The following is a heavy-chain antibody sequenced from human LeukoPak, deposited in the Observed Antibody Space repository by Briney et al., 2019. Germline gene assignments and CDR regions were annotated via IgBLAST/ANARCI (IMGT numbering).Heavy chain of an antibody. D-gene: IGHD3-22*01. CDR2: IYSGGST. J-gene: IGHJ4*02. CDR3: ARAAVVKPPIRYYFDY. V-gene: IGHV3-66*01. CDR1: GFTVNSNY. Sequence: GGSLRLSCAASGFTVNSNYMSWVRQAPGKGLEWVSVIYSGGSTYYADSVKGRFTISGDNPKNTLYLQMNSLRAEDTAVYYCARAAVVKPPIRYYFDYWGQGTLVTVSS.